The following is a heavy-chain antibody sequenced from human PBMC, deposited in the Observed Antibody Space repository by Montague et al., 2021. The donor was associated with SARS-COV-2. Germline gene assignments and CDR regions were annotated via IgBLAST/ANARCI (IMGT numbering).Heavy chain of an antibody. D-gene: IGHD1-26*01. V-gene: IGHV4-31*03. Sequence: TLSLTCSVSGGSISSANYYWSWICQHPGKGLEFIGYIYYSGSSFYNPSLKSRLTISVGTTKNPLSLRLSSVTAADTAIYFCASQSGSYYNYFDLWGQGTLVTVSS. J-gene: IGHJ4*02. CDR3: ASQSGSYYNYFDL. CDR1: GGSISSANYY. CDR2: IYYSGSS.